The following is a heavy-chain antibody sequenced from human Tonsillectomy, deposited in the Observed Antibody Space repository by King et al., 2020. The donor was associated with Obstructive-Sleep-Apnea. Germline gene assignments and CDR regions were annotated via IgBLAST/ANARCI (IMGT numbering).Heavy chain of an antibody. CDR2: IRYDGRSK. CDR3: ANGIWFGVISG. CDR1: GFTFSDYG. V-gene: IGHV3-30*02. J-gene: IGHJ4*02. Sequence: VQLVESGGGVVQPGGSLRLSCAASGFTFSDYGMHWVRQAPGKGLEWVAFIRYDGRSKYYADSVKGRFTISRDNSKNTLSLQMNSLRAEDTAVYYCANGIWFGVISGWGQGTLVTVSS. D-gene: IGHD3-10*01.